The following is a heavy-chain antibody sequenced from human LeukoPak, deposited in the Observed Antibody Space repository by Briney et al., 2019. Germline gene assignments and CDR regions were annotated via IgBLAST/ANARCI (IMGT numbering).Heavy chain of an antibody. Sequence: GGSLRLSCAASGFTFSSYSMNGVRQAPGKGLEWVSYISSSGSTIYYADSVKGRFTISRDNAKNSLYLQMNSLRAEDTAVYYCAELGITMIGGVWGKGTTVTISS. D-gene: IGHD3-10*02. V-gene: IGHV3-48*04. CDR3: AELGITMIGGV. J-gene: IGHJ6*04. CDR2: ISSSGSTI. CDR1: GFTFSSYS.